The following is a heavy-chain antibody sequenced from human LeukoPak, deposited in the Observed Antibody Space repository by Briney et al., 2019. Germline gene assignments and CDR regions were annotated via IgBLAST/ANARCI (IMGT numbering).Heavy chain of an antibody. CDR3: TSRGDNWGPFGF. CDR1: GFSFWNHV. Sequence: PGGSLRLSCAGSGFSFWNHVMNWVRQTPGKGLERVSTINGGGDHIEYADSVRGRFTISRDNSKNTMYLQINSLRAEDTAIYYCTSRGDNWGPFGFWGQGALVTVPS. V-gene: IGHV3-23*01. CDR2: INGGGDHI. D-gene: IGHD7-27*01. J-gene: IGHJ4*02.